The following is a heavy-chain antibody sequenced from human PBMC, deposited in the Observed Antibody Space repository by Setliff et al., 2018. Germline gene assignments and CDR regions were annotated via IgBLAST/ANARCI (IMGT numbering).Heavy chain of an antibody. CDR2: IYIGGSA. D-gene: IGHD6-19*01. Sequence: SETLSLTCTVSGGSISNYYWSWIRQPAGKGLEWIVHIYIGGSANYNPSLKSRVTMSIDTSKNQFSLKLNSVTAADMAVYYCAREQWLDPPGYYYMDVWAKGTTVTVSS. CDR3: AREQWLDPPGYYYMDV. CDR1: GGSISNYY. V-gene: IGHV4-4*07. J-gene: IGHJ6*03.